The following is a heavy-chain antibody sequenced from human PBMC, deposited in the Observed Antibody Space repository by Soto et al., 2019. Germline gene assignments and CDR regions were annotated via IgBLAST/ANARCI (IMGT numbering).Heavy chain of an antibody. Sequence: PSETLCFPCAVYGGAFSCYCWSWIRQPPGKGLEWIGTAYPRGSTYYDPSLKSRVTISLDLSKNQFSLNLNSVTAAETAVYYCARVAGSGWYDAWGQGTLETVSS. J-gene: IGHJ5*02. CDR3: ARVAGSGWYDA. V-gene: IGHV4-34*11. CDR2: AYPRGST. D-gene: IGHD6-19*01. CDR1: GGAFSCYC.